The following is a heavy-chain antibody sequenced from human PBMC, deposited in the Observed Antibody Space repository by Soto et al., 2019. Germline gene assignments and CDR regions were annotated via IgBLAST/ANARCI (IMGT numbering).Heavy chain of an antibody. V-gene: IGHV4-59*01. D-gene: IGHD3-9*01. CDR1: GGSISSYY. Sequence: TSETLSLTCTVSGGSISSYYWSWIRQPPGKGLEWIGYIYYSGSTNYNPSLKSRVTISVDTSKNQFSLKLSSVTAADTAVYYCAREVHYDILTGYYIPWFDPWGQGTLVTVSS. CDR3: AREVHYDILTGYYIPWFDP. CDR2: IYYSGST. J-gene: IGHJ5*02.